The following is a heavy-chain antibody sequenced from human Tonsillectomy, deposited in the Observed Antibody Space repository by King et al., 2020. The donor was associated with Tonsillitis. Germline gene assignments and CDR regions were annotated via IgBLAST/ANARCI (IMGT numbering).Heavy chain of an antibody. J-gene: IGHJ3*02. CDR3: AREMYYYDSSGYSAFDI. Sequence: VQLQESGPGLVKPSQTLSLTCTVSGGSISSGDYYWRWIRQPPGKGLEWIGYIYYSGSTYYNPSLKSRVTISVDTSKNQFSLKLSSVTAADTAVYYCAREMYYYDSSGYSAFDIWGQGTMVTVSS. CDR2: IYYSGST. D-gene: IGHD3-22*01. CDR1: GGSISSGDYY. V-gene: IGHV4-30-4*01.